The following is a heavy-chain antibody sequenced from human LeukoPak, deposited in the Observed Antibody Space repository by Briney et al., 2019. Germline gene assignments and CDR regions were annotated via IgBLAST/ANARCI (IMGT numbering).Heavy chain of an antibody. J-gene: IGHJ4*02. CDR1: GFTFSSYA. D-gene: IGHD1-26*01. CDR3: AKDPASGSYIDY. Sequence: PGGSLRLSCAASGFTFSSYAVSWVRQAPGKGLEWVSAISGSGGSTYYADSVKGRFTISRDNSKNTLYLQMNSLRAEDTAVYYCAKDPASGSYIDYWGQGTLVTVSS. V-gene: IGHV3-23*01. CDR2: ISGSGGST.